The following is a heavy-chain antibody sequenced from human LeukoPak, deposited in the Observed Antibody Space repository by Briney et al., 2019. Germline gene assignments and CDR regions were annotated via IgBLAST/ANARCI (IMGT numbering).Heavy chain of an antibody. V-gene: IGHV1-2*06. CDR1: GYTFTGYY. CDR2: INPNSGGT. CDR3: ARDRSNDFDY. Sequence: ASVTVTCKASGYTFTGYYMHWVRQAPGQGLEWMGRINPNSGGTNYAQKFQGRVTMTRDTSISTAYMELSRLRSDDTAVYYCARDRSNDFDYWGQGTLVTVSS. D-gene: IGHD4-11*01. J-gene: IGHJ4*02.